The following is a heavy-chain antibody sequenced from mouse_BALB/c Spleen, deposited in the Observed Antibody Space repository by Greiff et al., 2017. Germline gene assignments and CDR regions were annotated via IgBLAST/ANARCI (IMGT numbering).Heavy chain of an antibody. CDR2: ISSGGSYT. Sequence: EVMLVESGGDLVKPGGSLKLSCAASGFTFSSYGMSWVRQTPDKRLEWVATISSGGSYTYYPDSVKGRFTISRDNAKNTLYLQMSSLKSEDTAMYYCARHNYGNHEGAMDYWGQGTSVTVSS. V-gene: IGHV5-6*01. J-gene: IGHJ4*01. D-gene: IGHD2-1*01. CDR3: ARHNYGNHEGAMDY. CDR1: GFTFSSYG.